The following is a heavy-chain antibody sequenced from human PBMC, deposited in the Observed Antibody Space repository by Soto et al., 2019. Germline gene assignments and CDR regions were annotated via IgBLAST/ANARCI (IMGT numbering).Heavy chain of an antibody. Sequence: QVQLQESGPGLVQPSGTLSLTCAVSGGSISSTNWWSWVRQSPGKGLEWIGEIYHNGSPDYNPSLKSRGTISVDKSKNHVFLKLTPVTAADTAMYFCGRWLGTSYGMDVWGPGTAVNVSS. V-gene: IGHV4-4*02. CDR2: IYHNGSP. CDR3: GRWLGTSYGMDV. J-gene: IGHJ6*02. D-gene: IGHD3-10*01. CDR1: GGSISSTNW.